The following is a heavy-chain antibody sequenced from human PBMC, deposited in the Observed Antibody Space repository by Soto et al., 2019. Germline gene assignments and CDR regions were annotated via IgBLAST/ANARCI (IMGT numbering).Heavy chain of an antibody. CDR2: IYYSGST. CDR3: ARAKGYFDS. Sequence: SETLSLTCTVSGDSISSYYWSWIRQPPGKGLEWIGYIYYSGSTNYNPSLKSRVTISVDTSKNQFSLKLSSVTAADTAVYYCARAKGYFDSWGQGTLVTVSS. CDR1: GDSISSYY. V-gene: IGHV4-59*12. J-gene: IGHJ4*02.